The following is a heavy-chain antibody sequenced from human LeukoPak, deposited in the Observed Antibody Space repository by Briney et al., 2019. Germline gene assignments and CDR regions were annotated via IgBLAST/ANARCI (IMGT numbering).Heavy chain of an antibody. V-gene: IGHV3-23*01. Sequence: GSLRLSCAASGFTFSNYVMSWVRQAPGKGLEWVSAISGDGGNTFYADSVKGRFTITRDNSQNTFYVQMNSLRAEDTAVYYCVKGSRFGVVIIPYFDYWGQGTLVTVSS. CDR3: VKGSRFGVVIIPYFDY. J-gene: IGHJ4*02. D-gene: IGHD3-3*01. CDR2: ISGDGGNT. CDR1: GFTFSNYV.